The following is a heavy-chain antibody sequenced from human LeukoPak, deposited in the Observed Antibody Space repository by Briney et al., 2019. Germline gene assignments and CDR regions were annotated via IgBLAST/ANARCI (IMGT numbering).Heavy chain of an antibody. J-gene: IGHJ4*02. D-gene: IGHD3-22*01. Sequence: GRSLSLSCVASGFTFDDYAMHWARQAPGKGLEWVSGISWNSGSIGYADSVKGRFTISRDNAKNSLYLQMNSLRAEDTALYYCAKTTSPWLLLDSVDYWGQGTLVTVSS. CDR3: AKTTSPWLLLDSVDY. CDR2: ISWNSGSI. CDR1: GFTFDDYA. V-gene: IGHV3-9*01.